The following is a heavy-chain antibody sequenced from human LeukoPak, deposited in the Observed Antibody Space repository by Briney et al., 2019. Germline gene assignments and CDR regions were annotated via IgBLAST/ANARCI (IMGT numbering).Heavy chain of an antibody. CDR2: IYHSGST. V-gene: IGHV4-30-2*01. J-gene: IGHJ5*02. Sequence: PSETLSLTCTVSGGSISSGGYYWNWIRQPPGKGLEWIGYIYHSGSTYYNPSLKSRVTISVDRSKNQFSLKLSSVTAADTAVYYCATLTGTTPNNWFDPWGQGALVTVSS. CDR1: GGSISSGGYY. D-gene: IGHD1-7*01. CDR3: ATLTGTTPNNWFDP.